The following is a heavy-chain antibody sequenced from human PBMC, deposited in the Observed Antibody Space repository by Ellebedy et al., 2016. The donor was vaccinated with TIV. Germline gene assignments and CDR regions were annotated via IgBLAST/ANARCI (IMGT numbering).Heavy chain of an antibody. CDR2: IIPIFGAA. V-gene: IGHV1-69*06. CDR1: GGTFRSYA. D-gene: IGHD3-10*01. CDR3: ATGEWGRIHYYYGLDV. J-gene: IGHJ6*02. Sequence: AASVKVSCKASGGTFRSYAISWVRQAPGQGLEWMGGIIPIFGAAKYAQKFQGRVTITADKSTSTAYMELSSLISEDTAVYYCATGEWGRIHYYYGLDVWGQGTTVTVSS.